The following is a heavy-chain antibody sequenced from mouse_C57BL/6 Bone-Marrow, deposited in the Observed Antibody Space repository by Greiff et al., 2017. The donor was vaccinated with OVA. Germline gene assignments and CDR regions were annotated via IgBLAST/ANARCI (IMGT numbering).Heavy chain of an antibody. CDR3: ARDDSNCYSWFAY. Sequence: EVQLMESGGGLVKPGGSLKLSCAASGFTFSSYAMSWVHQTTEKRLEWVATISAGGSYTYYTENVKGRFTITTDKANNKPYLQISHLKSEDTAMYYCARDDSNCYSWFAYWGQGTLVTVSA. CDR2: ISAGGSYT. J-gene: IGHJ3*01. D-gene: IGHD2-5*01. CDR1: GFTFSSYA. V-gene: IGHV5-4*01.